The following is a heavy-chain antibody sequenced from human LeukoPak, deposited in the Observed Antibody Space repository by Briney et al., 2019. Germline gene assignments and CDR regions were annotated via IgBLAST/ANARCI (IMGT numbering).Heavy chain of an antibody. V-gene: IGHV1-8*01. D-gene: IGHD6-6*01. J-gene: IGHJ4*02. CDR1: GYTFTSYD. Sequence: AASVKVSCKASGYTFTSYDINWVRQATGQGLEWMGWMNPNSGNTGYAQKFQGRVTMTRNTSISTAYMELSSLRSEDTAVYYCATGSGQLVAYPFDYWGQGTLVTVSS. CDR3: ATGSGQLVAYPFDY. CDR2: MNPNSGNT.